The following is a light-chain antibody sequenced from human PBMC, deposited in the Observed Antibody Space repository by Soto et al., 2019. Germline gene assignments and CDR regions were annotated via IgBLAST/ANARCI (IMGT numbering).Light chain of an antibody. CDR2: DAS. CDR3: QQRSNWPPIT. J-gene: IGKJ5*01. V-gene: IGKV3-11*01. CDR1: QSVSSY. Sequence: EILLTQSPATLSLSPGKTATLSCRSSQSVSSYLAWYQQKPGQAPRLLIYDASNRAAGIPARFSGSGSGTDFTLTISSLEPEDFAVYYCQQRSNWPPITFGQGTRLEIK.